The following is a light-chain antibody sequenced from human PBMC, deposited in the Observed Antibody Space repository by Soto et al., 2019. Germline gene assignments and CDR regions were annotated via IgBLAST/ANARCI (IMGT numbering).Light chain of an antibody. CDR3: QQYHDWPLT. CDR1: QSVSTN. Sequence: EIVMTQPPATLSVSPGEGATLSCRASQSVSTNLAWYQQKPGQAPRLLIDGASSRATGIPARFSGSGSGTEFTLTISSLQSEDFAVYFCQQYHDWPLTFGGGTKVDIK. J-gene: IGKJ4*01. V-gene: IGKV3D-15*01. CDR2: GAS.